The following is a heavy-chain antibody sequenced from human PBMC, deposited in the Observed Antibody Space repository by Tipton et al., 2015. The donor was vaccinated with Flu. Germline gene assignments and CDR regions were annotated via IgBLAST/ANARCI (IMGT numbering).Heavy chain of an antibody. J-gene: IGHJ4*02. V-gene: IGHV4-4*07. D-gene: IGHD3-10*01. CDR2: MYAIGST. CDR1: GDSMNSVY. Sequence: TLSLTCTVSGDSMNSVYWSWIRQPAGKGLEWIGRMYAIGSTKYNPSLKSRVTMSVDTSKNQLSLKLTSVTAADTAVYYCARGSGSGTEMIFDFWGQGTLVTVSS. CDR3: ARGSGSGTEMIFDF.